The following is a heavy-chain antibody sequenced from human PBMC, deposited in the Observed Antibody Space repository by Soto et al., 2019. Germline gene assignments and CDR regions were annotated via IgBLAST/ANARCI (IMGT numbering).Heavy chain of an antibody. J-gene: IGHJ4*02. CDR2: ISSSSTYT. CDR3: AREDVDTTMVYFDY. D-gene: IGHD5-18*01. Sequence: QVQLVESGGGLVKPGGSLRLSCAASGFTLSDYYMSWIRQAPGKGLEWVSDISSSSTYTNYADSVKGRFTISRDNAKKSLYLQMNSLRAEDTAVYYCAREDVDTTMVYFDYWGQGTPVTVSS. V-gene: IGHV3-11*06. CDR1: GFTLSDYY.